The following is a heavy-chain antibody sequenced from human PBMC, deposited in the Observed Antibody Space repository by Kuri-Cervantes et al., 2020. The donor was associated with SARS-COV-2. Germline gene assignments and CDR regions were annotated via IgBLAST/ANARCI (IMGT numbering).Heavy chain of an antibody. CDR3: ARDPNFIVVVPAAIPGAFDI. CDR1: EGTFSNYA. Sequence: SVKVSCKASEGTFSNYAISWVRQAPGQGLEWMGGIIPIFGIANNAQKFQGRVSITTDESTSTAYMELSRLRSEDTAVYYCARDPNFIVVVPAAIPGAFDIWGQGTMVTVSS. V-gene: IGHV1-69*05. D-gene: IGHD2-2*01. CDR2: IIPIFGIA. J-gene: IGHJ3*02.